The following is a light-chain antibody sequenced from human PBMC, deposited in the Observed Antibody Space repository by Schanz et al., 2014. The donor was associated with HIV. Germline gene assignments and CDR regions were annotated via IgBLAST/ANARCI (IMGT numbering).Light chain of an antibody. CDR3: QQYTTYPYT. V-gene: IGKV1-5*03. CDR2: RAS. CDR1: QSISWW. Sequence: DIQMTQSPSTLSTSVGDRVTLTCRASQSISWWLAWYQQKPEKAPKLLISRASDLESGVPSRFSGSGSGTEFTLTISSLQPDDFATYYCQQYTTYPYTFGQGTKLDIK. J-gene: IGKJ2*01.